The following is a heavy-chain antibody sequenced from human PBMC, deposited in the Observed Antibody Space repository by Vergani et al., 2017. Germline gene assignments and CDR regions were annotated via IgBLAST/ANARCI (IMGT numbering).Heavy chain of an antibody. D-gene: IGHD6-19*01. V-gene: IGHV4-61*02. CDR3: ARDLGAVVRTNWFDP. CDR2: IYTRGRT. Sequence: QVQLQESGPGLVKPSQTLSLTCTVPGGSISSGSYYWSWIRQPAGKGLEWIGRIYTRGRTNYNPSLKSRVTISVDTSKNQFSLKLSSVTAADTAVYYCARDLGAVVRTNWFDPWGQGTLVTVSS. J-gene: IGHJ5*02. CDR1: GGSISSGSYY.